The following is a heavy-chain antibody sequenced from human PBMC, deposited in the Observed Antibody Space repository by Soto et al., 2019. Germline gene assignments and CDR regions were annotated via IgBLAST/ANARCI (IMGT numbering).Heavy chain of an antibody. V-gene: IGHV4-61*01. CDR2: VHSSGIT. CDR1: GGSVSNDNFY. D-gene: IGHD3-16*01. CDR3: ARGLTMGQLPSHFDH. Sequence: SETLSLTCTVSGGSVSNDNFYWSWIRQPPGKGLEWIGYVHSSGITNYNPSLKRRVTISVDTSRNQFSLRLSSVTAADTAVYYCARGLTMGQLPSHFDHWGQGTLVTVSS. J-gene: IGHJ5*02.